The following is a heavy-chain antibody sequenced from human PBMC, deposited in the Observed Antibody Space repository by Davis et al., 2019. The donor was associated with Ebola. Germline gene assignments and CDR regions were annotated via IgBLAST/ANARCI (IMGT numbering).Heavy chain of an antibody. CDR1: GGSISSGGYY. D-gene: IGHD3-10*01. CDR3: ARHYYGSGSYSPQYDP. V-gene: IGHV4-31*03. J-gene: IGHJ5*02. Sequence: SETLFLTCTVSGGSISSGGYYWSWIRQHPGKGLEWIGYIYYSGSTYYNPSLKSRVTISVDTSKNQFSLKLSSVTAADTAVYYCARHYYGSGSYSPQYDPWGQGTLVTVSS. CDR2: IYYSGST.